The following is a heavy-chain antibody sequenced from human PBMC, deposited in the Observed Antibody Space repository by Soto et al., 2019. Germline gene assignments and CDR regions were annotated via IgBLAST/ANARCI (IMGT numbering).Heavy chain of an antibody. CDR3: VGGPDPVVGGVVNCYDC. Sequence: QVQLQQWGAGLLKSSETLSLTCAVYGGSFSGYYWNWLRQPPGEGLECMGKIGQSGSTNYNPSLNSRVTMSVDTCRRQFSRELTSVTAMDTAVSSCVGGPDPVVGGVVNCYDCSGAGSLVTV. CDR1: GGSFSGYY. CDR2: IGQSGST. J-gene: IGHJ5*01. V-gene: IGHV4-34*01. D-gene: IGHD3-10*01.